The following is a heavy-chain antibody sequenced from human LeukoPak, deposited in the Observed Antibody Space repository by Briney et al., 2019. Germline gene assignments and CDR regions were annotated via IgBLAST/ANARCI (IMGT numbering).Heavy chain of an antibody. CDR2: ISAYNGNT. J-gene: IGHJ4*02. Sequence: ASVKVSCKASGYTFTSYGISWVRQAPGQGLEWMGWISAYNGNTNYAQKLQGRVTMTTDTSTSTAYMELRSLRSDDTAVYYCARDWGPNTYCDGDCYSDYWGQGTLVTVSS. CDR3: ARDWGPNTYCDGDCYSDY. V-gene: IGHV1-18*04. D-gene: IGHD2-21*02. CDR1: GYTFTSYG.